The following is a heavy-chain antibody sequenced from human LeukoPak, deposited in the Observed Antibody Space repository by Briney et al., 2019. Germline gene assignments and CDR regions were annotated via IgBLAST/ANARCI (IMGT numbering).Heavy chain of an antibody. Sequence: ASVKVSCKASGYTFTSFDINWVRQATGQGLEWMGWMNPHSGNTGHALKFKGRVTMTRDTSISTAYLELSSLRSEDTAVYYCAWILRPYYNYGMDVWGQGTTVTVSS. V-gene: IGHV1-8*02. CDR1: GYTFTSFD. D-gene: IGHD2-2*03. CDR2: MNPHSGNT. J-gene: IGHJ6*02. CDR3: AWILRPYYNYGMDV.